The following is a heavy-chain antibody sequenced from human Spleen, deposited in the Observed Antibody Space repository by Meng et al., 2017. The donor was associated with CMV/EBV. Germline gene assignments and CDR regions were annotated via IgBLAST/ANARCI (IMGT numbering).Heavy chain of an antibody. CDR3: AKETAVGAYFDYYGMDA. J-gene: IGHJ6*02. V-gene: IGHV3-23*01. D-gene: IGHD4-23*01. CDR2: ITGSGHST. Sequence: GESLKISCAASGFTFDNYAMTWVRQAPGKGLEWVSTITGSGHSTYYADSVKGRFTISRDSSQNTLYLQMNRLTAEDTAAYFCAKETAVGAYFDYYGMDAWGQGTTVTVSS. CDR1: GFTFDNYA.